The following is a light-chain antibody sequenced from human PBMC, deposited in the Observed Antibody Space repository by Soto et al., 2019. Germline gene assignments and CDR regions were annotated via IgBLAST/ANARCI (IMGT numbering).Light chain of an antibody. CDR2: FAS. CDR1: QSLLHRNGYNY. Sequence: DIVMTQSPLSLPVTPGEPASISCRSSQSLLHRNGYNYLDWYVQKPGQAPHLLIFFASSRASGVPDRFSGSGSGTDFTLKISRVKPEDVGGSSCMQALRPQYSFGQGTKLEI. CDR3: MQALRPQYS. V-gene: IGKV2-28*01. J-gene: IGKJ2*03.